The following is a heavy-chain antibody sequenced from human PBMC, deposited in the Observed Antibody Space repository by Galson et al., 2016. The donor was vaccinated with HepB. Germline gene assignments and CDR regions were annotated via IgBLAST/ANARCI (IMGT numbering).Heavy chain of an antibody. D-gene: IGHD3-22*01. CDR3: ALLDPSIVATDSLA. J-gene: IGHJ5*02. CDR2: INPNTGGT. CDR1: GYDFTGYS. Sequence: SVKVSCKASGYDFTGYSVHWVRQAPGQGLEWMGRINPNTGGTSYARKFQGRTSMSRDTSITTAYMELISLTSYDTAVYYCALLDPSIVATDSLAWGQGTLVTVSS. V-gene: IGHV1-2*02.